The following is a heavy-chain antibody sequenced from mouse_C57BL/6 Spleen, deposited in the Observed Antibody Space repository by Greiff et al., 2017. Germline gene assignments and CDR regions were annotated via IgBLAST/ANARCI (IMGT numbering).Heavy chain of an antibody. D-gene: IGHD2-5*01. CDR2: IYPRSGNT. CDR1: GYTFTSYG. CDR3: ARSAPYYSNYGYAMDY. J-gene: IGHJ4*01. Sequence: VQRVESGAELARPGASVKLSCKASGYTFTSYGISWVKQRTGQGLEWIGEIYPRSGNTYYNEKFKGKATLTADKSSSTAYMELRSLTSEDSAVYFCARSAPYYSNYGYAMDYWGQGTSVTVSS. V-gene: IGHV1-81*01.